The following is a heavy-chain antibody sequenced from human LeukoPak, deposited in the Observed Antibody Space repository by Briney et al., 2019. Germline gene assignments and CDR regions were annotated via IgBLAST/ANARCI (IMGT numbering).Heavy chain of an antibody. CDR3: ARADSTFDY. J-gene: IGHJ4*02. D-gene: IGHD6-13*01. CDR1: GSTFTSYY. CDR2: ITPTGGST. Sequence: ASVKVSCKASGSTFTSYYMHWVRQAPGQGLEWMGIITPTGGSTSYAQKFQGRVTMTRDTSTSTVYMELSSLRSEDTAVYYCARADSTFDYWGQGTLVTVSS. V-gene: IGHV1-46*01.